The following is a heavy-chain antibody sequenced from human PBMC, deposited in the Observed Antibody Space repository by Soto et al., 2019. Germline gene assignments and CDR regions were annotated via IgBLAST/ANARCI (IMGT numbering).Heavy chain of an antibody. Sequence: QXQLXESGPGLVKPSETLSLTCTVSGGSISSRGYYWGWIRQPPGKGLEWIGTIYYSGSTYYNPSLKSRVTISVDTSKNQFSLKLSSVTAADTAVYYCATSNWFDPWGQGTLVTVSS. V-gene: IGHV4-39*01. J-gene: IGHJ5*02. CDR3: ATSNWFDP. CDR2: IYYSGST. CDR1: GGSISSRGYY.